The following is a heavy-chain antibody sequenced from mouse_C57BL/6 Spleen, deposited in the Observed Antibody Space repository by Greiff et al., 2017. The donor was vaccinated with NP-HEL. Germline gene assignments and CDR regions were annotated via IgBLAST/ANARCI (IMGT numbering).Heavy chain of an antibody. CDR1: GYAFSSSW. Sequence: QVQLQQSGPELVKPGASVKISCKASGYAFSSSWMNWVKQRPGKGLEWIGRIYPGDGDTNYNGKFKGKATLTADKSSSTAYMQLSSLTSEDSAVYFCADNSGYYAMDYWGQGTSVTVSS. CDR2: IYPGDGDT. CDR3: ADNSGYYAMDY. D-gene: IGHD1-3*01. J-gene: IGHJ4*01. V-gene: IGHV1-82*01.